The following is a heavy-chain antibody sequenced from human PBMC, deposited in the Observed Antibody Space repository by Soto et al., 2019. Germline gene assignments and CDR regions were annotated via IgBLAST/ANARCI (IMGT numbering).Heavy chain of an antibody. CDR1: GYTFTGYY. CDR2: INPNSGGT. CDR3: ARDHPDTAMVIDY. D-gene: IGHD5-18*01. V-gene: IGHV1-2*02. Sequence: GASVKVSCKASGYTFTGYYMHWVRQAPGQGLEWMGWINPNSGGTNYAQKFQGRVTMTRDTSISTAYMELSRLRSDDTAVYYCARDHPDTAMVIDYWGQGTLVTVSS. J-gene: IGHJ4*02.